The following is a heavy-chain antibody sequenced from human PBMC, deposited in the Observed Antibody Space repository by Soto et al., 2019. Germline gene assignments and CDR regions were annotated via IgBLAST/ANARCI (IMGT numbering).Heavy chain of an antibody. CDR2: LYYGRSA. D-gene: IGHD2-21*01. CDR1: GDSISSYY. J-gene: IGHJ4*02. Sequence: KPSETLSLTCAVSGDSISSYYCMWIRQPPGKGLESIGYLYYGRSANYNPSLKSRVTLSVDTSTNQCSLKLSSVTAADTAVYYCTRGGDAYKNGHWGQGTLVTVSS. CDR3: TRGGDAYKNGH. V-gene: IGHV4-59*08.